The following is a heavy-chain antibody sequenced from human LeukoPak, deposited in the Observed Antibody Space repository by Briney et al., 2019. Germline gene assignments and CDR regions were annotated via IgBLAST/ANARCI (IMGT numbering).Heavy chain of an antibody. J-gene: IGHJ4*02. V-gene: IGHV3-23*01. Sequence: GGSLRLSCGASGFTFSAYGMGWVRQAPGKGLEWVSTISGSGYHTFYPDSVRGRFTISRDNSANTLYLQMNSLRAEDTALYYCAKHRGSSFIYSVDSWGQGPLVTVSS. D-gene: IGHD6-6*01. CDR2: ISGSGYHT. CDR3: AKHRGSSFIYSVDS. CDR1: GFTFSAYG.